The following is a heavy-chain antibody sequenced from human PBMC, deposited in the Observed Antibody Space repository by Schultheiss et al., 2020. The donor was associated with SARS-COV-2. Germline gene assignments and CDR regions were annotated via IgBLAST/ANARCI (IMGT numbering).Heavy chain of an antibody. Sequence: GGSLRLSCAASGFTFSSYSMSWVRQAPGKGLEWVSVIYSGGSTYYADSVKGRFTISRDNSKNTLYLQMNSLRAEDTAVYYCARDPPLYYYDSSGYHWDYWGQGTLVTVSS. CDR3: ARDPPLYYYDSSGYHWDY. CDR1: GFTFSSYS. D-gene: IGHD3-22*01. CDR2: IYSGGST. V-gene: IGHV3-66*01. J-gene: IGHJ4*02.